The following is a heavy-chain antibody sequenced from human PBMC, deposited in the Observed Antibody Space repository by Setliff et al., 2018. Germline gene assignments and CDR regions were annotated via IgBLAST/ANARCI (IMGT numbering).Heavy chain of an antibody. J-gene: IGHJ3*02. Sequence: ASVKVSCKASGYTLTNYYMHWVRQAPGQGLEWMGIINPSGGLTRYAQKFRGRVTMTRDTSTSTVYTEVSSLRSEDTAVYYCARDRYYNSWSGTSITAPHDAFDIWGQGTMVTVSS. CDR3: ARDRYYNSWSGTSITAPHDAFDI. V-gene: IGHV1-46*03. CDR1: GYTLTNYY. CDR2: INPSGGLT. D-gene: IGHD3-3*01.